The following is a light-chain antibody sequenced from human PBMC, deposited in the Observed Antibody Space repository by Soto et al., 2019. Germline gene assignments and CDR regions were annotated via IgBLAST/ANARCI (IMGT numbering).Light chain of an antibody. CDR1: LGISTY. V-gene: IGKV1-9*01. Sequence: DIQLTQSPSFLSASVGDSVTITCRASLGISTYLAWYQQKPGKAPNLLIYAASTLQSGVPSRFSGSGSGTEFTLTISSLQPEDFATYYCQQVNTYTFGPGTKVDIK. CDR2: AAS. CDR3: QQVNTYT. J-gene: IGKJ3*01.